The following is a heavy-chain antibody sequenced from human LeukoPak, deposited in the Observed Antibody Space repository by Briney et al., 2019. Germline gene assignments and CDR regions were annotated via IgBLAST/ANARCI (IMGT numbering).Heavy chain of an antibody. D-gene: IGHD2-15*01. CDR2: IYPGDSDT. CDR3: ARQFSSLGCYYYMDV. V-gene: IGHV5-51*01. J-gene: IGHJ6*03. CDR1: GYSFATYW. Sequence: GESLKISCKGSGYSFATYWIGWVRQMPGKGLEGMGIIYPGDSDTRYSPSFQGQVTISADKSISTAYLQWSSLKASDTAMYYCARQFSSLGCYYYMDVWGKGTTVTVSS.